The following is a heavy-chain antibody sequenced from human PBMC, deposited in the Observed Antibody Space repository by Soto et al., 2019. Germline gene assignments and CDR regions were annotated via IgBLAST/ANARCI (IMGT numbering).Heavy chain of an antibody. V-gene: IGHV1-18*04. J-gene: IGHJ5*02. CDR1: GYTFTSYG. CDR3: ARDIVSSGWYTPYNWFDP. CDR2: ISAYNGNT. D-gene: IGHD6-19*01. Sequence: ASVKVSCKASGYTFTSYGISWVRQAPGQGLEWMGWISAYNGNTNYAQKLQGRVTMTTDTSTSTAYMELRSLRSDGTAVYYCARDIVSSGWYTPYNWFDPWGQGTLVTVSS.